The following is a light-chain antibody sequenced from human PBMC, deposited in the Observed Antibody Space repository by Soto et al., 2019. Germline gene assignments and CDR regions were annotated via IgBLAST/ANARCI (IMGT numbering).Light chain of an antibody. V-gene: IGLV1-40*01. CDR2: DNN. CDR3: QSFGTSLSGFVV. CDR1: SSNIGAGYD. J-gene: IGLJ2*01. Sequence: QSVLTQPPSMSGAPGQRVTISCTGSSSNIGAGYDVHWYQQHPGTAPKLLIFDNNNRPSGVPDRFSGSKSDTSASLAITGLQAEHEADYYCQSFGTSLSGFVVFGGGTKLTVL.